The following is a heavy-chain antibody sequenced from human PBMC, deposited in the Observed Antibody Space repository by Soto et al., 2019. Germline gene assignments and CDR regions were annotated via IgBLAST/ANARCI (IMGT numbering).Heavy chain of an antibody. D-gene: IGHD3-16*01. Sequence: EVQLVESGGGLIQPGASLRVSCAASGFTFSDYWMDWVRQGPGAGLVWVARIDQDGSGTSYADSVKGRFTISRDNAKNTVYLQMNRLRAEDTATYYCVRDNYGFDYWGRGTQVTVSS. CDR1: GFTFSDYW. CDR2: IDQDGSGT. V-gene: IGHV3-74*01. J-gene: IGHJ4*02. CDR3: VRDNYGFDY.